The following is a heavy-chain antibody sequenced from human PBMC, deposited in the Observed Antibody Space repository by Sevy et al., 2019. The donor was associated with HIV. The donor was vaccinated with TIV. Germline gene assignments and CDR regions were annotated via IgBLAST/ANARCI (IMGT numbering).Heavy chain of an antibody. V-gene: IGHV3-15*01. D-gene: IGHD6-13*01. Sequence: GGSLRLSCAASGFTFSNAWMSWVRQAPGKGLKWVGRIKSKTDGGTTDYAAPVKGRFTISRDDSKNTLYLQMNSLKTEDTAVYYCTTRGSSSSKYYFDYWGQGTLVTVSS. CDR1: GFTFSNAW. J-gene: IGHJ4*02. CDR3: TTRGSSSSKYYFDY. CDR2: IKSKTDGGTT.